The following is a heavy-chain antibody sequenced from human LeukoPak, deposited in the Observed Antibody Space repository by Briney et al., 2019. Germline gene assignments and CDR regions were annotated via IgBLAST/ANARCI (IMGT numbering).Heavy chain of an antibody. J-gene: IGHJ4*02. CDR3: ARDSPLRFDY. CDR2: IYSGGST. D-gene: IGHD2-21*02. CDR1: GFTFSSYA. Sequence: PGGSLRLSCAASGFTFSSYAMSWVRQAPGKGLEWVSVIYSGGSTYYADSVKGRFTISRDNSKNTLYLQMNSLRAEDTAEYYCARDSPLRFDYWGQGTLVTVSS. V-gene: IGHV3-66*01.